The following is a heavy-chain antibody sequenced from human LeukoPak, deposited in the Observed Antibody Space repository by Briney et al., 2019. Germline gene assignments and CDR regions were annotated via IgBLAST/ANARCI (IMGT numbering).Heavy chain of an antibody. J-gene: IGHJ6*03. CDR3: ARAGYSGSYYIYYYYYMDV. CDR2: ISYDGSNK. D-gene: IGHD1-26*01. CDR1: GFTFSSYG. Sequence: PGRSLRLSCAASGFTFSSYGMHWVRQAPGKGLEWVAVISYDGSNKYYADSVKGRFTISRDNSKNTLYLQMNSLRAEDTAVYYCARAGYSGSYYIYYYYYMDVWGKGTTVTISS. V-gene: IGHV3-30*03.